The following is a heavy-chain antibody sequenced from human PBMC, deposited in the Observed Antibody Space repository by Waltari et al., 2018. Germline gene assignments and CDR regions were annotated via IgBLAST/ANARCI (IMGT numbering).Heavy chain of an antibody. Sequence: EVQLVESGGGLVQPGGSLRLSCASSGFTFYTFAMNWVRQTPGKGLGCVSGISGRGDSTYYADSVKGRFTISRDNSKNTLYLQMNSLRAEDTAVYYCAKGSTTMTSPFDHWGQGTLVTVSS. CDR2: ISGRGDST. CDR1: GFTFYTFA. V-gene: IGHV3-23*04. D-gene: IGHD4-17*01. CDR3: AKGSTTMTSPFDH. J-gene: IGHJ4*02.